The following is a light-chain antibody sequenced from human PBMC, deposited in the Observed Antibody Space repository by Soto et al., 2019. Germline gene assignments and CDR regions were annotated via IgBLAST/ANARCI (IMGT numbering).Light chain of an antibody. Sequence: EIVLTQSPGTLSLSPGERATLSCRASQSVSSSYLAWYQQKPGQAPRLLIYGASSRATGIPDRFSGSGSGTDFTLTISRLEPEDFAVYYCQQSGSSPPPFGQGTRLEIK. CDR3: QQSGSSPPP. CDR1: QSVSSSY. J-gene: IGKJ5*01. CDR2: GAS. V-gene: IGKV3-20*01.